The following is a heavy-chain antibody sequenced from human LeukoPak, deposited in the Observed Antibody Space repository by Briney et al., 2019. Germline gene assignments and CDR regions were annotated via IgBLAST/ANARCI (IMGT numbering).Heavy chain of an antibody. CDR3: ATSRITIFGVVSGYFDY. J-gene: IGHJ4*02. Sequence: GGSLRLSCAASGFTFSDYYMSWLRQAPGKGLEWVSYISSSGSTIYYADSVKGRFTISRDNAKNSLYLQMNSLRAEDTAVYYCATSRITIFGVVSGYFDYWGQGTLVTVSS. CDR2: ISSSGSTI. CDR1: GFTFSDYY. D-gene: IGHD3-3*01. V-gene: IGHV3-11*01.